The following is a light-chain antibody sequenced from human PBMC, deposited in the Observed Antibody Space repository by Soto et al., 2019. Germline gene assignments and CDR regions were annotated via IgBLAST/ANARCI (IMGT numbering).Light chain of an antibody. CDR3: QHDTTLHT. Sequence: EIQMTQSPSTLSASVGDRVTITCRASQSISTWLAWYQQKPGKAPNLLISEASNLETGVPTRFSSSGSGTEFPLTISSRQPDDFAYYYCQHDTTLHTLGQGTKVDIK. J-gene: IGKJ1*01. CDR1: QSISTW. V-gene: IGKV1-5*03. CDR2: EAS.